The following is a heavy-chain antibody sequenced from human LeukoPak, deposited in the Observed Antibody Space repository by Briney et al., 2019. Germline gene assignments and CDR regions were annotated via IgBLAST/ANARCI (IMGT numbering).Heavy chain of an antibody. CDR2: IRYDGSNK. Sequence: GGSLRLSCAASGFTFSSYGMHWVRQAPGKGLEWVAFIRYDGSNKYYADSVKGRFTISRDNSKNTLYLQMNSLRAEDTAVYYCAKDRYCSSTRCYGDFDYWGQGTLVTVSS. CDR1: GFTFSSYG. D-gene: IGHD2-2*01. CDR3: AKDRYCSSTRCYGDFDY. J-gene: IGHJ4*02. V-gene: IGHV3-30*02.